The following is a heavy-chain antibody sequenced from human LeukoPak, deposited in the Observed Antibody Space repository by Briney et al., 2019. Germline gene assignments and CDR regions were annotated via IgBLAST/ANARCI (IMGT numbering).Heavy chain of an antibody. V-gene: IGHV1-69*05. J-gene: IGHJ5*01. CDR1: GGTFSSYA. D-gene: IGHD3-22*01. Sequence: ASVKVSCKASGGTFSSYAISWVRQAPGQGLEWMGGIIPIFGTANYAQKFQGRVTITTDESTSTAYMELSSLRSADTAVYYCARDLWNFYDDSGYNRDFDSWGQGTLVTVSS. CDR3: ARDLWNFYDDSGYNRDFDS. CDR2: IIPIFGTA.